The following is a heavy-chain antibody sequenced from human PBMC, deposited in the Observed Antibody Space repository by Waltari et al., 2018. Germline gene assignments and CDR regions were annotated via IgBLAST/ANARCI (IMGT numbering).Heavy chain of an antibody. V-gene: IGHV3-30*18. CDR1: GFTFSSDG. CDR3: AKDRGCGMDCYYFDY. CDR2: ISYDGYNN. J-gene: IGHJ4*02. Sequence: QVQLVESGGGVVQPGKSLRLSCAASGFTFSSDGMHWVRQAPGKGLEWVAVISYDGYNNFYAEAVNGRFTISRDNSKNTLYLQMNSLTHEDTAVYYCAKDRGCGMDCYYFDYWGQGTLVAVSS. D-gene: IGHD2-21*02.